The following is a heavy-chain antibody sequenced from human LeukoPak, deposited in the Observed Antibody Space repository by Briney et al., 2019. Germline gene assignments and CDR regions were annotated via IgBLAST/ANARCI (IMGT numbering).Heavy chain of an antibody. V-gene: IGHV1-2*02. D-gene: IGHD2/OR15-2a*01. J-gene: IGHJ4*02. Sequence: ASVKVSCKASANTFSDYYVHWVRQAPGQGLQWMGWSHPSSDAAGYAQRFQGRVSMTRDTSFSTAYMQLTGLRSDDTATYYCAIKRIRGNPFDFWGQGTLVTVSS. CDR3: AIKRIRGNPFDF. CDR2: SHPSSDAA. CDR1: ANTFSDYY.